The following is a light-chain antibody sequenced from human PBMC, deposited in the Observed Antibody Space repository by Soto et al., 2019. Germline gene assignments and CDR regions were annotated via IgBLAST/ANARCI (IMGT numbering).Light chain of an antibody. Sequence: EIVLTQSPATLSLSPGETATLSCRASQSISRYLAWYQQKPGQAPRLLIYDASIRATGIPARFRGGGSETDFTLTISSLAPEDFAIYYCQQRGTWPRATFGGGTKVEIK. CDR3: QQRGTWPRAT. J-gene: IGKJ4*01. CDR2: DAS. CDR1: QSISRY. V-gene: IGKV3-11*01.